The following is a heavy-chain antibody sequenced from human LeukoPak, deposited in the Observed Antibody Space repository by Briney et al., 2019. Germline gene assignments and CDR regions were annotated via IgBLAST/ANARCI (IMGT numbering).Heavy chain of an antibody. J-gene: IGHJ5*01. CDR1: GFTVSSNY. CDR2: ISSSSSYI. Sequence: GGSLRLSCAASGFTVSSNYMRWVRQAPGKGLEWVSSISSSSSYIYYADSVKGRFTISRDNAKNSLYLQMNSLKAEDTAVYYCARDPDSDNAWGWFDSWGQGTLVTVSS. CDR3: ARDPDSDNAWGWFDS. D-gene: IGHD3-16*01. V-gene: IGHV3-21*01.